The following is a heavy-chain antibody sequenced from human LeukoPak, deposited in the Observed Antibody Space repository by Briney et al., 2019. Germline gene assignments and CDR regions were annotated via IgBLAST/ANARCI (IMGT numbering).Heavy chain of an antibody. CDR1: GYSFTSYW. Sequence: GESLKISCKGSGYSFTSYWIGWVRQMPGKGLEWMGIIYPGDSDTRYSPSFQGQVTISADKSISTAYLQWSSLKASDTAMYYCARNYYDSSGLYNWFDPWGQGTLVTVSS. V-gene: IGHV5-51*01. CDR2: IYPGDSDT. CDR3: ARNYYDSSGLYNWFDP. J-gene: IGHJ5*02. D-gene: IGHD3-22*01.